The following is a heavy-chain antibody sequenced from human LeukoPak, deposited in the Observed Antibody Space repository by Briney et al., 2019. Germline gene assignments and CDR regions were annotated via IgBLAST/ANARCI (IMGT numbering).Heavy chain of an antibody. V-gene: IGHV4-59*01. D-gene: IGHD3-3*01. Sequence: PSETMSLTCTVSGRSISSYYWSWIRQPPGKGLEWIGYIYYSGSTNYNPSLKSRVTISVDTSKNQFSLKLSSVTAADTAVYYCASSPAGDYDFWSGPYYFDYWGQGTLVTVSS. J-gene: IGHJ4*02. CDR3: ASSPAGDYDFWSGPYYFDY. CDR1: GRSISSYY. CDR2: IYYSGST.